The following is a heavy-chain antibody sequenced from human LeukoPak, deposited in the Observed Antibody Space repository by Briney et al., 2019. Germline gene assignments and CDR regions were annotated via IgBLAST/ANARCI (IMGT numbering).Heavy chain of an antibody. J-gene: IGHJ4*02. D-gene: IGHD2-2*01. CDR3: ARVESTSCFDY. CDR2: IYYSGST. Sequence: SETLSLTCTVSGGSIGSYYWSWIRQPPGKGLEWIGYIYYSGSTNYNPSLKSRVTISEDTSKNQFSPKLSSVTAADTAVYYCARVESTSCFDYWGQGTLVTVSS. V-gene: IGHV4-59*01. CDR1: GGSIGSYY.